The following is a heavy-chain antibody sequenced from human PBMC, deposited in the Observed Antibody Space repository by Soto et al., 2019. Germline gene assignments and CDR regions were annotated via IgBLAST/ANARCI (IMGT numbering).Heavy chain of an antibody. CDR2: INAGNGNT. Sequence: QVQLVQSGAEVKKPGASVKVSCKASGYTFTSYAMHWVRQAPGQRLEWMGWINAGNGNTKYSQKFQGRVTITRDTSASKAYIELRSLRSEDTAVYYCARDPILWFGELRYYFDYWGQGTLVIVSS. CDR1: GYTFTSYA. J-gene: IGHJ4*02. D-gene: IGHD3-10*01. V-gene: IGHV1-3*01. CDR3: ARDPILWFGELRYYFDY.